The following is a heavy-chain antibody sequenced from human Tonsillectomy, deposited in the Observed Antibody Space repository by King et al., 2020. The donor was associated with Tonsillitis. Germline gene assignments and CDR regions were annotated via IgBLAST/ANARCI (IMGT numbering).Heavy chain of an antibody. CDR1: GGSFSGYY. D-gene: IGHD5-18*01. Sequence: VQLQQWGAGLLKPPETLSLTCAVYGGSFSGYYWSWIRQPPGKGLEWIGEINHSGSTNYNPSLKSRVTISVDTSKTQFSLKVSSVTAADTAVYYCARGRVDTAIVTLLKFDYWGQGTLVTVSS. CDR3: ARGRVDTAIVTLLKFDY. V-gene: IGHV4-34*01. J-gene: IGHJ4*02. CDR2: INHSGST.